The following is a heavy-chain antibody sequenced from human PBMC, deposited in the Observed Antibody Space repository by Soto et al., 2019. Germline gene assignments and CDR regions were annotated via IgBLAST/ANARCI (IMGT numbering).Heavy chain of an antibody. J-gene: IGHJ4*02. D-gene: IGHD4-17*01. CDR2: INSYNGVT. CDR1: GYTLDNKYG. Sequence: QVQLVQSGAEVKKPGASVKVSCKASGYTLDNKYGISWVRQAPGQGLEWMGWINSYNGVTNEARDFQDRVTLTTDASTTTAYMELRSLRSDDTAVYYCARDRQNFGALDYWGQGTLVTVSS. CDR3: ARDRQNFGALDY. V-gene: IGHV1-18*01.